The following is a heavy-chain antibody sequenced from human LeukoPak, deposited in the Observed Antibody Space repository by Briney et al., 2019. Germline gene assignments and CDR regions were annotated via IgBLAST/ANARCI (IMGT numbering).Heavy chain of an antibody. CDR2: ISGSGGST. V-gene: IGHV3-23*01. CDR3: AKVAGKVVPAASPHLDFDY. D-gene: IGHD2-2*01. J-gene: IGHJ4*02. CDR1: GFTFSSYA. Sequence: GGSLRLSCAASGFTFSSYAMSWVRQAPGKGLEWVSAISGSGGSTYYADSVKGRFTISRDNSKNTLYLQMNSLRAEDTAVYYCAKVAGKVVPAASPHLDFDYWGQGTLVTVSS.